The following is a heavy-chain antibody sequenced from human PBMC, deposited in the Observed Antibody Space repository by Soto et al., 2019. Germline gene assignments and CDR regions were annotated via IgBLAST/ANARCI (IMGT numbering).Heavy chain of an antibody. CDR1: GFTSWDYD. D-gene: IGHD2-2*02. V-gene: IGHV3-11*01. CDR2: ISRSGNTM. J-gene: IGHJ3*02. Sequence: QVQLVESGGALVKPGGSVRLSCAASGFTSWDYDMSWIRQAPGKGLEWVSYISRSGNTMYYGDYVKGRFTISRDNAEISVFLQMISLRAEDTAVYYCVREGRSSTSCNTGCAFDIWGQGTMVTVSS. CDR3: VREGRSSTSCNTGCAFDI.